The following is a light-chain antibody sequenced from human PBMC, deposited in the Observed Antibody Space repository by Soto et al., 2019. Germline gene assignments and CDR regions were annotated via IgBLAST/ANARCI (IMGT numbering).Light chain of an antibody. J-gene: IGKJ5*01. CDR3: QPRSNWPPT. CDR1: QSVSSSY. V-gene: IGKV3D-20*02. Sequence: EIVLTQYPGTLSLSPGERSTLSCRASQSVSSSYLAWYQQKPGQAPRLLIYGAYSRATGITDRFSGSGSGTDFTLTISSLEPEDFAVYYCQPRSNWPPTFGPGTRLEIK. CDR2: GAY.